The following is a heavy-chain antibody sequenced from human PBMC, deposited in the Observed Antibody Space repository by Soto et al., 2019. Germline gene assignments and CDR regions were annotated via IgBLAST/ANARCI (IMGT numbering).Heavy chain of an antibody. Sequence: EVQLLESGGGLVQPGGSLRLSCAASGFTFSSYAMRWVRQAPGKGLEWVSAISGSGGSTYYADSVKGRFTISRDKSKKTLYLQMNSLRAEDTAVYYCARRGSGSYYDYWGQGNLVTVSS. V-gene: IGHV3-23*01. J-gene: IGHJ4*02. CDR3: ARRGSGSYYDY. CDR2: ISGSGGST. D-gene: IGHD1-26*01. CDR1: GFTFSSYA.